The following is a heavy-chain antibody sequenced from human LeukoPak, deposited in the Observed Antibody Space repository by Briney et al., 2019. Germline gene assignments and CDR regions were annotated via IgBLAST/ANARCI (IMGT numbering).Heavy chain of an antibody. CDR3: ARGGNYYDTEYYFDY. D-gene: IGHD3-22*01. CDR2: INHSGTT. J-gene: IGHJ4*02. Sequence: SETLSLTCAVYGGSFSGYNWSWIRQPPGKGLEWIGEINHSGTTNSNPSLKSRVTISVDTSKNQFSLKLSSLTAADTAVYYCARGGNYYDTEYYFDYWAREPWSPSPQ. CDR1: GGSFSGYN. V-gene: IGHV4-34*01.